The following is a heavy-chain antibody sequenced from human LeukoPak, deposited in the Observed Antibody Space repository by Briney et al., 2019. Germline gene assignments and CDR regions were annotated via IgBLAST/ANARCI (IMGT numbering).Heavy chain of an antibody. V-gene: IGHV3-20*04. J-gene: IGHJ6*03. CDR1: GFSFDDYG. CDR2: INWKDGRK. Sequence: GGSLRLSCAASGFSFDDYGMSWVRQAPGKGLEWVSGINWKDGRKGHADSLTGRFTISRDNAKNSLYLQMNSLRAEDTALYYCARDMRDEELGVYYYTDVWGKGTTVTVSS. D-gene: IGHD7-27*01. CDR3: ARDMRDEELGVYYYTDV.